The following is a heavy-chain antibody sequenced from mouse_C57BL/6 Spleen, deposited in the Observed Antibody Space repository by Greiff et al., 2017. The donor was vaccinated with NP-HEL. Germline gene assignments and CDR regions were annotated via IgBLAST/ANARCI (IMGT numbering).Heavy chain of an antibody. J-gene: IGHJ4*01. V-gene: IGHV6-3*01. CDR2: IRLKSDNYAT. CDR3: TGSYYYGSSYCYAMDY. Sequence: EVKVEESGGGLVQPGGSMKLSCVASGFTFSNYWMNWVRQSPEKGLEWVAQIRLKSDNYATHYAESVKGRFTISRDDSKSSVYLQMNNLRAEDTGIYYCTGSYYYGSSYCYAMDYWGQGTSVTVSS. CDR1: GFTFSNYW. D-gene: IGHD1-1*01.